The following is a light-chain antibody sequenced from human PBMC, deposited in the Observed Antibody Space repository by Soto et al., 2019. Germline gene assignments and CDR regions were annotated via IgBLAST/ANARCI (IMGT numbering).Light chain of an antibody. CDR3: VSFTTSRSYV. CDR1: TRDVGAYNF. Sequence: QSALTQPPSASGSPGQSITISCTGTTRDVGAYNFVSWYRQLPGKAPKLLIYDIINRPSGVSNRFSGSKSGNTASLTISGLQAEDEADYYCVSFTTSRSYVFGTGTKLTVL. J-gene: IGLJ1*01. CDR2: DII. V-gene: IGLV2-14*01.